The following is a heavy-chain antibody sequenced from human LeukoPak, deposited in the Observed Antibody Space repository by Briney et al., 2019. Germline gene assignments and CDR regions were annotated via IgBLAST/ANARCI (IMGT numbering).Heavy chain of an antibody. CDR3: ARTTYYYDSSGPDAFDI. V-gene: IGHV4-4*07. Sequence: SETLSLTCTVSGGSISSYYWSWIRQPAGKGLEWIGRIYTSGSTNYNPSLKSRVTMSVDTSKNQFSLKLSSVTAADTAVYYCARTTYYYDSSGPDAFDIWGQGTMVTVSS. CDR1: GGSISSYY. D-gene: IGHD3-22*01. CDR2: IYTSGST. J-gene: IGHJ3*02.